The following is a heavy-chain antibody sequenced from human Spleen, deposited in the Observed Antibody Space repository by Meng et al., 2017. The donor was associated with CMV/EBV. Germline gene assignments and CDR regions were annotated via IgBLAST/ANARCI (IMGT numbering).Heavy chain of an antibody. J-gene: IGHJ4*02. V-gene: IGHV1-18*01. D-gene: IGHD5-18*01. CDR1: GYTFTNDG. Sequence: SGYTFTNDGISWVRQAPGQGLEWMGWISAYNGNTDSAQKLQGRVTMTTDTSTSTAYMELRSLRSDDTAVYYCARWGRVDTAMVTTDYWGQGTLVTVSS. CDR3: ARWGRVDTAMVTTDY. CDR2: ISAYNGNT.